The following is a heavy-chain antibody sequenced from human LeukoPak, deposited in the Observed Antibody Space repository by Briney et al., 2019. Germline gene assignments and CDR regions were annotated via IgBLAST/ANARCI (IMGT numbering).Heavy chain of an antibody. CDR2: TFYRSKWYD. D-gene: IGHD2-15*01. Sequence: SQTLSLTCAISGDIFSNNNAAWHWITQSPSRGPEWLGRTFYRSKWYDDYAVSVKSRITINSDTSKNQFSLQLTCVNPEDTAVYYCAREGRRISGGTLSLDYWGQGTLVTVSS. CDR3: AREGRRISGGTLSLDY. CDR1: GDIFSNNNAA. V-gene: IGHV6-1*01. J-gene: IGHJ4*02.